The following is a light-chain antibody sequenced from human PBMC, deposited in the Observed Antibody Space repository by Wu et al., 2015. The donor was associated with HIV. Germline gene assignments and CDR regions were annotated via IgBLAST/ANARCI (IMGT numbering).Light chain of an antibody. CDR3: QQSFHTPLT. V-gene: IGKV1-39*01. J-gene: IGKJ4*01. CDR2: AAS. CDR1: QSIENY. Sequence: DIQMTQSPSSLSASVGDRVTITCRASQSIENYLNWYQQKPGKAPKLLMYAASSLHGGSHQGSVAVDLGQISLSPSAVSTLKILQLTTVQQSFHTPLTFGGGTKVEIK.